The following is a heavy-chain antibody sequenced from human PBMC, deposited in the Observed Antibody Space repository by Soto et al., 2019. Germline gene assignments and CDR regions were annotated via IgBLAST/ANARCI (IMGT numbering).Heavy chain of an antibody. V-gene: IGHV3-23*01. CDR1: GFTFSSYA. J-gene: IGHJ4*02. CDR2: ISGSGGST. CDR3: ANRVGGSGGSPWVYFDY. D-gene: IGHD2-15*01. Sequence: EVQLLESGGGLVQPGGSLRLSCAASGFTFSSYAMSWVRQAPGKGLEWVSAISGSGGSTYYADSVKGRFTIPRDNSKTTLYLQMNSLRAEDTAVYYCANRVGGSGGSPWVYFDYWGQGTLVTVSS.